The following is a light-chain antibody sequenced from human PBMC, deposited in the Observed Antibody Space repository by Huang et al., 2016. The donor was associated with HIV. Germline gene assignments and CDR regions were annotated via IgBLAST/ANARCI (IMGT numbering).Light chain of an antibody. CDR2: AAS. CDR3: QQSYNTPRT. Sequence: DIQMTQSPSSLSASVGDRVTITCRASQSIRSYLNWYQQKPGKAPKLLMHAASSLQSGVPSRFSGSGAGTDFTLTSTNLQPEDFATYYGQQSYNTPRTFGQGTNVDFK. CDR1: QSIRSY. V-gene: IGKV1-39*01. J-gene: IGKJ1*01.